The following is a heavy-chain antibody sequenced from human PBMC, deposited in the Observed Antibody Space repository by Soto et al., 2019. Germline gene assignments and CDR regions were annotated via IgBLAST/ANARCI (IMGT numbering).Heavy chain of an antibody. CDR1: RFTFSSYS. Sequence: NPGGSLRLSCAASRFTFSSYSMNWVRQAPGKGLEWVSSISSSSSYIYYADSVKGRFTISRDNAKNSLYLQMNSLRAEDTAVYYCARAPAPPPGSGYYSDYWGQGTLVTVSS. D-gene: IGHD3-22*01. CDR3: ARAPAPPPGSGYYSDY. V-gene: IGHV3-21*01. CDR2: ISSSSSYI. J-gene: IGHJ4*02.